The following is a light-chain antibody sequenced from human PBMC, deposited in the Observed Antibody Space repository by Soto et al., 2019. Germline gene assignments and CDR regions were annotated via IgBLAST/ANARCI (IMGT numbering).Light chain of an antibody. V-gene: IGLV1-40*01. J-gene: IGLJ2*01. Sequence: QSVLTQPPSVSGAPGQRVTISCTGSSSNIGAGYDVHWYQQLPGTAPKLLIFGNSNRPSGVPDRFSGSKSGTSASLAITGLKAEDEADYYCQSYDSSLSGSSVLFGGGTKLTVL. CDR2: GNS. CDR1: SSNIGAGYD. CDR3: QSYDSSLSGSSVL.